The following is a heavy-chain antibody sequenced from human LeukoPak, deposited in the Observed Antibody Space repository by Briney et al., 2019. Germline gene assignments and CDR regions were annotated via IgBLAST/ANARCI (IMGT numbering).Heavy chain of an antibody. J-gene: IGHJ4*02. CDR2: INSDGSSI. D-gene: IGHD5-24*01. CDR1: GFTFSSYW. V-gene: IGHV3-74*01. CDR3: ARDKSYNLDC. Sequence: PGGSLRLSCAASGFTFSSYWMHWVRQVPGKGLVWVSHINSDGSSITYADSVKGRFTISRDSAENRLHLQMDSLRAEDTAVYYCARDKSYNLDCWGQGTLVTVSS.